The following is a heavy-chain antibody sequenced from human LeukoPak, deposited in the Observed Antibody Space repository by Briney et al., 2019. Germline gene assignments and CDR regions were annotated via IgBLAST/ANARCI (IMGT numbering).Heavy chain of an antibody. CDR3: ARAVTARDTIFGVVYIPPGRGNWFDP. V-gene: IGHV4-39*07. Sequence: PSETLSLTCSVSGGSIRSSSYYWSWIRQPPGKGLEWIGEINHSGSTNYNPSLKSRVTISVDTSKNQFSLKLSSVTAADTAVYYCARAVTARDTIFGVVYIPPGRGNWFDPWGQGTLVTVSS. D-gene: IGHD3-3*01. J-gene: IGHJ5*02. CDR1: GGSIRSSSYY. CDR2: INHSGST.